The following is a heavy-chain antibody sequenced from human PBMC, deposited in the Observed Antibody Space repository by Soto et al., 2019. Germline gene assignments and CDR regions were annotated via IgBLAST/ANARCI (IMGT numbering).Heavy chain of an antibody. Sequence: ASVKVSCKASGYKFINYGISWVRQAPGQGLEWMGWISTNNGNTNYGQKFQGRMSMTTDTSTSTAYMELRSLRSDDTAIYYCATELVIGWFAPWGPGTQVTVSS. D-gene: IGHD1-26*01. CDR2: ISTNNGNT. CDR1: GYKFINYG. J-gene: IGHJ5*02. CDR3: ATELVIGWFAP. V-gene: IGHV1-18*01.